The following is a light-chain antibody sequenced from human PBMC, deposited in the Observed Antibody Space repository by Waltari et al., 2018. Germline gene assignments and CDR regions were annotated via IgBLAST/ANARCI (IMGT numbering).Light chain of an antibody. J-gene: IGLJ2*01. CDR2: DNN. V-gene: IGLV1-51*01. CDR1: SSNTGGYY. Sequence: QSVLTQPPSVSGDPGQRVTISCTGSSSNTGGYYVYWYQQFPGTAPKLLIYDNNKRPSGVSDRFSGSKSGTSASLTITGLQPGDEADYYCGTWDSSLSGGLFGGGTRLTVL. CDR3: GTWDSSLSGGL.